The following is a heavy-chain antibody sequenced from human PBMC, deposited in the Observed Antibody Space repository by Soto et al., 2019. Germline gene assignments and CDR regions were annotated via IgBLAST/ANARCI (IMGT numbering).Heavy chain of an antibody. J-gene: IGHJ4*02. D-gene: IGHD2-2*01. CDR3: ARACSSNSCYDVFDY. Sequence: SETLSLTCTVSGGSISSYYWSWSGQPAGKGLEWIGRIYTSGSTNYNPSLKSRVTMSVDTSKNQFSLKLSSVTAADTAVYYCARACSSNSCYDVFDYWGQGTLVTVSS. CDR1: GGSISSYY. V-gene: IGHV4-4*07. CDR2: IYTSGST.